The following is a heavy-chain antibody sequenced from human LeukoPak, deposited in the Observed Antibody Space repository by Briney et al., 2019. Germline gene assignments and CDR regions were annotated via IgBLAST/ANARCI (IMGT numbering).Heavy chain of an antibody. Sequence: KSSETLSLTCTVSGDSISSETYHWGWIRQPPGQGLQWIGSIYYAGSTYYNPSLKSRVSISVDTSKDQFSLKLFPATAADTAVYYCARSGWPMGGFDPWGQGILVTVSS. CDR1: GDSISSETYH. J-gene: IGHJ5*02. V-gene: IGHV4-39*01. D-gene: IGHD3-10*01. CDR2: IYYAGST. CDR3: ARSGWPMGGFDP.